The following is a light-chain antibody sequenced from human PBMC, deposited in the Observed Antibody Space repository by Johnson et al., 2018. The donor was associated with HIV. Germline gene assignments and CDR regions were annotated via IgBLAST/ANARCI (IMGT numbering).Light chain of an antibody. V-gene: IGLV1-51*01. J-gene: IGLJ1*01. Sequence: QSVLTQPPSVSAAPGQKVTISCSGSSSNIGNNYVSWYQQFPGTAPKLLIYDNNKRPSGIPDRFSGSKSGTSATLGITGLQTGDEADYYCGTWDSSLSADSYVFGSGTKVTVL. CDR3: GTWDSSLSADSYV. CDR1: SSNIGNNY. CDR2: DNN.